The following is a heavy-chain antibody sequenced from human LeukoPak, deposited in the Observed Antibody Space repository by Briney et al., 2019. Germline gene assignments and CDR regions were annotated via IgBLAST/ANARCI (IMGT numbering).Heavy chain of an antibody. CDR3: ARDADTAMAMGFDY. D-gene: IGHD5-18*01. J-gene: IGHJ4*02. V-gene: IGHV1-69*01. CDR2: IIPIFGTA. Sequence: PGGSLRLPCAASGFTFSSYWMSWVRQAPGQGLEWMGGIIPIFGTANYAQKFQGRVTITADESTSTAYMELSSLRSEDTAVYYCARDADTAMAMGFDYWGQGTLVTVSS. CDR1: GFTFSSYW.